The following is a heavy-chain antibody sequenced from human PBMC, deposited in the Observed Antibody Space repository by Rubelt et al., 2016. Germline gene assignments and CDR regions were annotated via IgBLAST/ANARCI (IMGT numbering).Heavy chain of an antibody. CDR2: IYYSGST. J-gene: IGHJ3*02. CDR3: ARGNVVGILDGFEI. V-gene: IGHV4-39*07. Sequence: QVQLQESGPGLVKSSETLSLTCTVSGGSISSSTYYWGWIRQPPGKGLEWIGSIYYSGSTYYNPSLKSRVTISLDTSKNQFSLKLSSVTAADTAVYYCARGNVVGILDGFEIWGQGTMVTVSS. CDR1: GGSISSSTYY. D-gene: IGHD2-21*01.